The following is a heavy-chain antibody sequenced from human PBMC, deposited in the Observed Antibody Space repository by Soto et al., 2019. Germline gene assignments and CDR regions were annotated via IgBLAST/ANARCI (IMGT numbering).Heavy chain of an antibody. D-gene: IGHD2-8*01. CDR1: GFIFSDHY. Sequence: EVQLVESGGGLVQPGGSLRLSCAASGFIFSDHYMDWVRQAPGKGLEWVGRSRNKPNSYTTEYAASVKGRFTISRHDSKNSLYLQMNSLKPEDTAVYYWAGRMASIGPGMDVWGQGTTVTVSS. V-gene: IGHV3-72*01. J-gene: IGHJ6*02. CDR3: AGRMASIGPGMDV. CDR2: SRNKPNSYTT.